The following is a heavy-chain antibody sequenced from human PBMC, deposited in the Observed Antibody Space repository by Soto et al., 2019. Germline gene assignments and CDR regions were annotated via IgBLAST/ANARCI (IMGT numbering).Heavy chain of an antibody. D-gene: IGHD3-22*01. CDR3: AKDMTMIVVVKENWFDP. J-gene: IGHJ5*02. CDR2: ISYDGSNK. CDR1: GFTFSSYG. Sequence: QVQLVESGGGVVQPGRSLRLSCAASGFTFSSYGMHWVRQAPGKGLEWVAVISYDGSNKYYADSVKGRFTISRDNSKNTLYLQMNSLRAEDTAVYYCAKDMTMIVVVKENWFDPWGQGTLVTVSS. V-gene: IGHV3-30*18.